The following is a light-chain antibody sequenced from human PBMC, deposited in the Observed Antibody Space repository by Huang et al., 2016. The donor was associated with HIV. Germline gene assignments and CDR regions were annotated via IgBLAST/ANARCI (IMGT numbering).Light chain of an antibody. J-gene: IGKJ1*01. Sequence: QSVSSNLAWYQQKPGQAPRLLIYGASTRATGIPARFSGSGSGTEFTLTISSLQSEDFAVYYCQQYNNWPPWTFGQGTKVEVK. CDR2: GAS. CDR1: QSVSSN. CDR3: QQYNNWPPWT. V-gene: IGKV3-15*01.